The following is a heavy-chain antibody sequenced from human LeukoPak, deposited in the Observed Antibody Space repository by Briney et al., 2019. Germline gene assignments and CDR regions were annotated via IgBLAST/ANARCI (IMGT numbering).Heavy chain of an antibody. V-gene: IGHV3-30*04. CDR3: ARGWDILTGYYGRHFDY. CDR1: GFTFSSYA. CDR2: ISYDGSNK. J-gene: IGHJ4*02. Sequence: GRSLRLSCAASGFTFSSYAMHWVRQAPGKGLEWVAVISYDGSNKYYADSVKGRFTISRDNSKNTLYLQMNSLRAEDTAEYYCARGWDILTGYYGRHFDYWGQGTLVTVSS. D-gene: IGHD3-9*01.